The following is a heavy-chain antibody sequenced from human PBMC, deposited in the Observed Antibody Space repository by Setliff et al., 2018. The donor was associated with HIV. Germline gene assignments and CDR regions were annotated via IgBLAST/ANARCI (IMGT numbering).Heavy chain of an antibody. J-gene: IGHJ3*02. CDR3: ARLGYSGSLVGAFDI. CDR2: IYHSGIT. CDR1: GYSISSGYY. D-gene: IGHD1-26*01. V-gene: IGHV4-38-2*02. Sequence: SETLSLTCTVSGYSISSGYYWGWIRQPPGTGLEWIGSIYHSGITYYNSSLKSRVTISVDTSKNQFSLNLTSVTAADTAAYYCARLGYSGSLVGAFDIWGQGTMVTVSS.